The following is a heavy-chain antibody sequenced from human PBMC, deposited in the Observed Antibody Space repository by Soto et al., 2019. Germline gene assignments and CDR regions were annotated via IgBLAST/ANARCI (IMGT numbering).Heavy chain of an antibody. V-gene: IGHV4-31*03. Sequence: QVQLQESGPGLVKPSQTLSLTCTVSGGSISSGGYYWSWIRQHPGKGLEWIGYIYYSGSTYYNPSLKSRVTIAVDTSKNQFSLKLSSVTAADTAVYYCARGRRYEVWAFDIWGQGTMVTVSS. J-gene: IGHJ3*02. CDR2: IYYSGST. CDR3: ARGRRYEVWAFDI. D-gene: IGHD3-3*01. CDR1: GGSISSGGYY.